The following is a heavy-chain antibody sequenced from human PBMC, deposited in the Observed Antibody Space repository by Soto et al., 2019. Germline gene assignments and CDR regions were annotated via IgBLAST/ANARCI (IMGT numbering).Heavy chain of an antibody. D-gene: IGHD3-10*01. V-gene: IGHV3-48*01. Sequence: EVHLVESGGGLVQPGGSLRVSCAASGFTFSSYIMNWVRQAPGKGLEWFSHITSSSSTIYYADSVKGRFTISRDNAKNSLYLQMNSLRAEDTAVYYCARKPAYASGNYFDSWGQGTLITVSS. CDR1: GFTFSSYI. CDR3: ARKPAYASGNYFDS. CDR2: ITSSSSTI. J-gene: IGHJ4*02.